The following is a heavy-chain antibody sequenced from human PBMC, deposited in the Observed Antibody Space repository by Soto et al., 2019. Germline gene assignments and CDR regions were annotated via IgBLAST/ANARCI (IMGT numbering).Heavy chain of an antibody. CDR2: ISSTTNYI. CDR1: GFTFTRYS. Sequence: PGGSLRLSCAASGFTFTRYSMNWVRQAAGKGPEWVSSISSTTNYIYYGDSMKGRFTISRDNAKNSLYLEMNSLRAEDTAVYYCARESEDLTSNFDYWGQGTMVTVSS. CDR3: ARESEDLTSNFDY. V-gene: IGHV3-21*06. J-gene: IGHJ4*02.